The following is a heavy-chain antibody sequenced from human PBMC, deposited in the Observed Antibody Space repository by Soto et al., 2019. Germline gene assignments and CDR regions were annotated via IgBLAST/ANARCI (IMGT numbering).Heavy chain of an antibody. V-gene: IGHV3-23*01. CDR1: EFNFGVYA. J-gene: IGHJ4*02. Sequence: GGSLRLSCAASEFNFGVYAMSWVRQAPGKGLEWVSAIRGNGGRTFNADSVKGRFTISRDNSKNTLYLQMNSLRAEDTAIYYCVREILGRYFDLWGQGTLVTVSS. CDR2: IRGNGGRT. CDR3: VREILGRYFDL.